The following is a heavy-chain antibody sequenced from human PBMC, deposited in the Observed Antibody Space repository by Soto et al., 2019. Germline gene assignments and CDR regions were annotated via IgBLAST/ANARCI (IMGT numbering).Heavy chain of an antibody. D-gene: IGHD6-19*01. J-gene: IGHJ4*02. CDR2: INAGNGNT. V-gene: IGHV1-3*01. CDR3: ARAVAVPASCDY. Sequence: GASVKVSCKASGYSFTSYAMHWVRQAPGQRLEWMGWINAGNGNTKYSQKFQGRVTITRYTSASTAYMELSSLRSEDTAMYYCARAVAVPASCDYWGQGTLVTVSS. CDR1: GYSFTSYA.